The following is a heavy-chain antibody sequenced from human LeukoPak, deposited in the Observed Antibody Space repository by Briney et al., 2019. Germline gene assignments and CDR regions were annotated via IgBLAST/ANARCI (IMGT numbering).Heavy chain of an antibody. D-gene: IGHD3-22*01. CDR1: GVSISSCSYY. Sequence: SETLSLTCSVSGVSISSCSYYWSWIRQPPGKGLEWIGEINRSGSTNYNPSLKSRVTISVDTSKNQFSLKLSSVTAADTAVYYCARAGSDYYDSSGYYSRIYFDYWGQGTLVTVSS. CDR3: ARAGSDYYDSSGYYSRIYFDY. J-gene: IGHJ4*02. CDR2: INRSGST. V-gene: IGHV4-39*07.